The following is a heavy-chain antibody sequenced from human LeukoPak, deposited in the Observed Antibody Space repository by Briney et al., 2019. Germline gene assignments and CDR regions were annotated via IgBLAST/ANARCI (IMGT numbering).Heavy chain of an antibody. V-gene: IGHV1-18*01. D-gene: IGHD2-15*01. CDR2: VSAYNGNT. CDR1: GYTFTIYG. CDR3: ARDTEVVVAARGWFDP. J-gene: IGHJ5*02. Sequence: ASVKVSCKASGYTFTIYGISWVRQAPGQGLEWMGWVSAYNGNTNYAQKLQGRVTMTTDTSTSTAYMELRSLRSDDTAVYYCARDTEVVVAARGWFDPWGQGTLVTVSS.